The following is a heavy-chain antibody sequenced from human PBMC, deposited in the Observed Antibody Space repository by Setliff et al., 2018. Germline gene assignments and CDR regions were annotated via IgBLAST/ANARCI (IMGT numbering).Heavy chain of an antibody. Sequence: PGGSLRPSCAASGFTSDDYVMSWVRQAPGKGLEWVSDINRNGGRIGYADPVKGRFTISRDNAKNSLYLQMNSLGAEDTALYYCSRAHRYFSDTSGYFYDQGRSACDGGGKG. J-gene: IGHJ6*03. V-gene: IGHV3-20*04. CDR2: INRNGGRI. CDR1: GFTSDDYV. CDR3: SRAHRYFSDTSGYFYDQGRSACDG. D-gene: IGHD3-22*01.